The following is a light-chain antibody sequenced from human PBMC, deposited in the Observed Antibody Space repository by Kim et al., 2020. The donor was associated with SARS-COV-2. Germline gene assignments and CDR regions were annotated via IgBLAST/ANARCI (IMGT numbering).Light chain of an antibody. Sequence: SLSPGERATRSCRASQSVSSNYVAGYQQKPGQAPRLLIYGASSRATGIPDRFSGSGSGTDFTLTISRLEPEEFAVYYCQQYGSPLTFGGGTKLEI. CDR2: GAS. CDR3: QQYGSPLT. CDR1: QSVSSNY. J-gene: IGKJ4*01. V-gene: IGKV3-20*01.